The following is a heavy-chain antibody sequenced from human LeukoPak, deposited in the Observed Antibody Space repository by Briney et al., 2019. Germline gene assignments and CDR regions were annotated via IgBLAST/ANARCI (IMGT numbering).Heavy chain of an antibody. CDR3: ARGPYYYDTAGAFDI. CDR1: GGSISSGGYY. J-gene: IGHJ3*02. D-gene: IGHD3-22*01. Sequence: SQTLSLTCTVSGGSISSGGYYWSCIRQPPGKGLEWIGYIYHSGSTYYNPSLKSRVTISVDRSKNQFSLKLSSVTAADTAVYYCARGPYYYDTAGAFDIWGQGTMVTVSS. V-gene: IGHV4-30-2*01. CDR2: IYHSGST.